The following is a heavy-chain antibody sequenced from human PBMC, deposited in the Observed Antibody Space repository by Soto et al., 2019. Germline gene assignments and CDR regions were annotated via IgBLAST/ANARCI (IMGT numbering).Heavy chain of an antibody. CDR2: IYYTGST. Sequence: QLQLRESGPGLLKPSDTLSLTCAVSGGPISSSDSYWGWIRQAPGKGLQWIGSIYYTGSTHYNPSLLGRVTISVDTSKSQFSLELNSVLAADTALYYCARPYVDASGSLDHWGLGTLVIVSS. CDR3: ARPYVDASGSLDH. J-gene: IGHJ4*02. V-gene: IGHV4-39*01. CDR1: GGPISSSDSY. D-gene: IGHD3-10*01.